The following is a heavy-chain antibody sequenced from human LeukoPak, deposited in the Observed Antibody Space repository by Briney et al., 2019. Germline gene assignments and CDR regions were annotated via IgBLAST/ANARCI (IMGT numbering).Heavy chain of an antibody. J-gene: IGHJ6*04. CDR3: ARGTSYYYYYGMDV. CDR1: GGSFSGYY. CDR2: TNHSRST. V-gene: IGHV4-34*01. Sequence: TSETLSLTCAVYGGSFSGYYWSWIRQPPGKGLEWIGETNHSRSTNYNPSLKSRVTISVGTSKNQFSLKQSSVTAADTAVYYCARGTSYYYYYGMDVWGKGTTVTVSS.